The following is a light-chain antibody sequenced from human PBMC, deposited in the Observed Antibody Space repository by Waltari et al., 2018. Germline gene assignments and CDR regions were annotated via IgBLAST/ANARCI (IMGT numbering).Light chain of an antibody. CDR1: QSLLHSNGYNY. CDR3: MQALQTPRT. Sequence: MNQSPHTIPVTPEKQASNTCRSSQSLLHSNGYNYLDWYLQKPGQSPQLLIYLGSNRASGVPDRFSGSGSGTDFTLKISRVEAEDVGVYYCMQALQTPRTFGQGTKVEVK. CDR2: LGS. J-gene: IGKJ1*01. V-gene: IGKV2-28*01.